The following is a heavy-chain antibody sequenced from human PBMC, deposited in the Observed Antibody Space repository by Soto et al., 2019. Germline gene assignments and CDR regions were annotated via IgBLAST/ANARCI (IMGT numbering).Heavy chain of an antibody. CDR1: GGSISSGDYY. J-gene: IGHJ4*02. V-gene: IGHV4-30-4*01. CDR3: ARDSLGYSSGWLDY. D-gene: IGHD6-19*01. Sequence: SETLSLTCTVSGGSISSGDYYWSWIRQPPGKGLEWIGYIYYSGSTYYNPSLKSRVTISVDTSKNQFSLKLSSVTAADTAVYYCARDSLGYSSGWLDYWGQGTLVTVPQ. CDR2: IYYSGST.